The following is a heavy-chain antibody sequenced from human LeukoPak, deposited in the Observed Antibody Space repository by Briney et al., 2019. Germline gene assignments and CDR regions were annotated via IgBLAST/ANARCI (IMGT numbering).Heavy chain of an antibody. J-gene: IGHJ4*02. CDR3: ARPVNYYGSFDY. D-gene: IGHD3-10*01. V-gene: IGHV4-39*01. Sequence: SETLSLTCTVSDGSISSSSYYWGWIRQPPGKGLEWIGSIYYSGSTYYNPSLKSRVTISVDTSKNQFSLKLSSVTAADTAVYYCARPVNYYGSFDYWGQGTLVTVSS. CDR2: IYYSGST. CDR1: DGSISSSSYY.